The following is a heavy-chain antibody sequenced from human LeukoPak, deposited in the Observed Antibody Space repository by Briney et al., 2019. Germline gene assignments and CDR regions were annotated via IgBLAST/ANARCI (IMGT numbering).Heavy chain of an antibody. CDR2: IQQDSSNK. D-gene: IGHD1-1*01. J-gene: IGHJ4*02. Sequence: GESLRLSCAASGFSFSSHWMTWVRQAPGKGLEWVANIQQDSSNKYYIDSVKGRFTISRDNAKNSLYLQMTSLRVEDTAVYYCARGGTAHQSFDYWGQGTLVTVSS. CDR3: ARGGTAHQSFDY. V-gene: IGHV3-7*01. CDR1: GFSFSSHW.